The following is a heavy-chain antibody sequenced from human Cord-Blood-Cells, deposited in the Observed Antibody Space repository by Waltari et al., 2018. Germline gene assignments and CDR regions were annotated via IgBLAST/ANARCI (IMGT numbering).Heavy chain of an antibody. J-gene: IGHJ4*02. V-gene: IGHV3-33*01. CDR2: IWYDGSNK. CDR1: GFTFSSYG. CDR3: ARDGYCSSTSCYGGGDY. D-gene: IGHD2-2*03. Sequence: QVQLVESGGGVFQPGRSLRLSCAASGFTFSSYGMHWVRQAPGKGLEWVAVIWYDGSNKYYADSVKGRFTISRDNSKNTLYLQMNSLRAEDTAVYYCARDGYCSSTSCYGGGDYWGQGTLVTVSS.